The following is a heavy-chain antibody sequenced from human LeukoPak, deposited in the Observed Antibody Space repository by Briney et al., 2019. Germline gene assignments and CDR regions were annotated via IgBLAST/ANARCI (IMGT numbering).Heavy chain of an antibody. D-gene: IGHD6-13*01. Sequence: ASVKVSCKASGYTFTSYDINWVRQATGQGLEWMGWMNPNSGNTGYAQKFQGRVTMTRNTSISTAYMELSSLRSEDTAVYYCARGAAAGPPETYYYYCYYMDVWGKGTTVTISS. CDR2: MNPNSGNT. V-gene: IGHV1-8*01. J-gene: IGHJ6*03. CDR3: ARGAAAGPPETYYYYCYYMDV. CDR1: GYTFTSYD.